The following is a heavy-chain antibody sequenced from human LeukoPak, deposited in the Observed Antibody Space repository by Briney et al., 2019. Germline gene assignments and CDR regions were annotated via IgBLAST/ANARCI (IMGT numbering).Heavy chain of an antibody. D-gene: IGHD2-21*01. CDR1: GYSFTSYW. CDR3: ARHGEPRNFDF. J-gene: IGHJ4*02. Sequence: GESLKISCQGSGYSFTSYWIGWVRQMPGKGLEWMGIIYPGDSDTRYSPSFQGQVTISADKTIGTAYRQWSSLKASDTAMYYCARHGEPRNFDFWGQGTLVTVSS. CDR2: IYPGDSDT. V-gene: IGHV5-51*01.